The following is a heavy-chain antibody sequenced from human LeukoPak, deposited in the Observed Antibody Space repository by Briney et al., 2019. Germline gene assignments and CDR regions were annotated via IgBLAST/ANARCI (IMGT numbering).Heavy chain of an antibody. CDR2: INHSGST. CDR3: ARAHDCSGGSCYSGWFDP. CDR1: GYSISSGYY. Sequence: SETLSLTCTVSGYSISSGYYWGWIRQPPGKGLEWIGEINHSGSTSNHNPSLKSRVTISVDTSKNQFSLKLSSVTAADTAVYYCARAHDCSGGSCYSGWFDPWGQGTLVTVSS. V-gene: IGHV4-38-2*02. D-gene: IGHD2-15*01. J-gene: IGHJ5*02.